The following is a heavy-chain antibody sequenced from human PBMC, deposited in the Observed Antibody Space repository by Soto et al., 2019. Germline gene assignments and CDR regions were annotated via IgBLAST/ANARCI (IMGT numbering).Heavy chain of an antibody. Sequence: QVQLQESGPGLVKPSQTLSLTCTASGDSIRTADYYWNWIRQPPGKGLEWIGYIYYSGNTYYIQSLRSRVNIPGGTAKNQIHLKLNSVTAADTAVYYCARGIYRTSSFFDSWGQGTLVTVSS. CDR3: ARGIYRTSSFFDS. D-gene: IGHD6-6*01. J-gene: IGHJ4*02. CDR2: IYYSGNT. V-gene: IGHV4-30-4*01. CDR1: GDSIRTADYY.